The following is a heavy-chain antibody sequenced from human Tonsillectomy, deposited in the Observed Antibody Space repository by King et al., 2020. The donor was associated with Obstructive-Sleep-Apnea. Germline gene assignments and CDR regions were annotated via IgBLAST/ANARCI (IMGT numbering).Heavy chain of an antibody. Sequence: VQLQESGPGLVKPSGTLSLTCTVSGGSISSTNWWNWVRQPPGRGLEWIGEISHSGSTNYNPSLKSRVAISVDNSKNQLSLKRSSVTAADTAVYYCAREPRSGSYYFDYWGQGTLVTVSS. CDR1: GGSISSTNW. D-gene: IGHD3-10*01. V-gene: IGHV4-4*02. J-gene: IGHJ4*02. CDR2: ISHSGST. CDR3: AREPRSGSYYFDY.